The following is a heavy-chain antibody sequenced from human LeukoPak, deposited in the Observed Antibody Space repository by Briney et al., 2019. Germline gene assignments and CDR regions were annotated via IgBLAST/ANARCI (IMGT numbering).Heavy chain of an antibody. V-gene: IGHV4-59*01. CDR3: ARVRRGPYYYDSSRGYFDY. D-gene: IGHD3-22*01. CDR2: IYYSGST. J-gene: IGHJ4*02. CDR1: GGSISSYC. Sequence: SETLSLTCTVSGGSISSYCWSWIRQPPGKELEWIGYIYYSGSTNYNPSLKSRVTISVDTSKNQFSLKLSSVTAADTAVYYCARVRRGPYYYDSSRGYFDYWGQGTLVTVSS.